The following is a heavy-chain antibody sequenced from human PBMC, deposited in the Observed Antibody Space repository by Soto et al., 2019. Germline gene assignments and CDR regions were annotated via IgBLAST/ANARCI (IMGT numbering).Heavy chain of an antibody. D-gene: IGHD3-3*01. CDR3: ARCQRITIFGVVPPSYGMDV. CDR1: GYTFTSYG. Sequence: GASVKVSCKASGYTFTSYGISWVRQAPGQGLEWMGWISAYNGNTNYAQKLQGRVTMTTDTSTSTAYMELRSLRSDDTAVYYCARCQRITIFGVVPPSYGMDVWGQGTTVTVSS. J-gene: IGHJ6*02. CDR2: ISAYNGNT. V-gene: IGHV1-18*04.